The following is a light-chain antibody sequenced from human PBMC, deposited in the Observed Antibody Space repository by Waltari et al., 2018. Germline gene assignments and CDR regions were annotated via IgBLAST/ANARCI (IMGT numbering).Light chain of an antibody. CDR1: ALAKPN. J-gene: IGLJ3*02. CDR2: KDS. V-gene: IGLV3-25*03. Sequence: SFELTQPPSVSVSPGPTARITCSADALAKPNAYWYQQKAGQAPLVVIYKDSERPSGIPERFSGSSSGTTVTLTISGVQAEDEADYYCQAADNSGTLNWVFGGGTKLTVL. CDR3: QAADNSGTLNWV.